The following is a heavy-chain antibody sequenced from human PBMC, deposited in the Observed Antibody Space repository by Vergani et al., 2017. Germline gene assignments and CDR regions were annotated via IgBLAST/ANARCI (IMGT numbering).Heavy chain of an antibody. CDR1: GGSISISSYY. Sequence: QLQLQESGPGLVKPSETLSLTCTVSGGSISISSYYWGWIRQPPGKGLEWIGSIYYSGRTYYNPSLKSRVTISVDTSKNQFALKLSSVTAADTAVYYCARVEVGADDAFDIWGQGTMVTVSS. CDR3: ARVEVGADDAFDI. CDR2: IYYSGRT. D-gene: IGHD1-26*01. J-gene: IGHJ3*02. V-gene: IGHV4-39*07.